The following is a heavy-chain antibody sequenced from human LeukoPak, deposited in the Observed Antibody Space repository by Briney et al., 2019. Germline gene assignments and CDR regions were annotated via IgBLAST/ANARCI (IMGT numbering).Heavy chain of an antibody. CDR1: GGSISSYY. J-gene: IGHJ4*02. V-gene: IGHV4-59*01. D-gene: IGHD3-22*01. CDR2: IYYSGSS. CDR3: ARVLDSSCRYFDY. Sequence: NASETLSLTCTVSGGSISSYYWSWIRQPPGKGLEWVGYIYYSGSSNYNPSLKSRVTISVDTSKNQFSLKLSSVTAADTAVYYCARVLDSSCRYFDYWGQGTLVTVSS.